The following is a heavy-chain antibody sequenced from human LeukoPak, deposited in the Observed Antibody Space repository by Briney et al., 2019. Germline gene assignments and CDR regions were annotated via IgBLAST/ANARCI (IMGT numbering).Heavy chain of an antibody. Sequence: ASVKVSCKVSGYTLTELSMHWVRQAPGKGLEWMGGFDPEDPEDGEAIYAQKFQGRVTMTEDTSTDTAYMELSSLRSEDTAVYYCTTGKIYCSSCSDDYWGQGTTVTVSS. CDR2: FDPEDPEDGEA. J-gene: IGHJ4*03. CDR1: GYTLTELS. V-gene: IGHV1-24*01. CDR3: TTGKIYCSSCSDDY. D-gene: IGHD6-13*01.